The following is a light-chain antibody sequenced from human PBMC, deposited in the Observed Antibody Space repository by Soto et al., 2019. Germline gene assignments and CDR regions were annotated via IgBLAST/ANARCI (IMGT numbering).Light chain of an antibody. CDR2: AAS. CDR3: QQYYSYST. J-gene: IGKJ1*01. CDR1: QGISSY. V-gene: IGKV1-8*01. Sequence: AIRMTQSPSSLSASTGDRVTITCRPSQGISSYLAWYQQKPGKAPKLLIYAASTLQSGVPSRFSGSGSGTDFTLTLSCLQSEDFATYYCQQYYSYSTFGQGTKVESK.